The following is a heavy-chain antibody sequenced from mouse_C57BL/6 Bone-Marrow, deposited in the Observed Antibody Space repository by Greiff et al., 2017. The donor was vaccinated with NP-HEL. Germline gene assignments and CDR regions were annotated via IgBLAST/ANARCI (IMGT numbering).Heavy chain of an antibody. D-gene: IGHD1-1*01. Sequence: QVQLQQPGAELVKPGASVKLSCKASGYTFTSYWMPWVKQRPGQGLEWIGMIHPNSGSTNYNEKFKSKATLTVDKSSSTAYMQLSSLTSEDAAVYYCARVEGGHGSSLFAYWGQGTLVTVSA. CDR2: IHPNSGST. CDR3: ARVEGGHGSSLFAY. V-gene: IGHV1-64*01. CDR1: GYTFTSYW. J-gene: IGHJ3*01.